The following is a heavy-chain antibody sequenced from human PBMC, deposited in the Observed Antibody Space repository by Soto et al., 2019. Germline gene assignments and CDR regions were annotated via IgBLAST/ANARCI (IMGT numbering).Heavy chain of an antibody. CDR1: GCTFSSYA. Sequence: SVKVSCKASGCTFSSYAISWVRQAPGQGLEWMGGIIPIFGTANYAQKFQGRVTITADESTSTAYMEVSSLRSEDTAVYYCARVSFEYSSSYYYFYGMDGWGQGTTVTLSS. D-gene: IGHD6-6*01. J-gene: IGHJ6*02. CDR3: ARVSFEYSSSYYYFYGMDG. V-gene: IGHV1-69*13. CDR2: IIPIFGTA.